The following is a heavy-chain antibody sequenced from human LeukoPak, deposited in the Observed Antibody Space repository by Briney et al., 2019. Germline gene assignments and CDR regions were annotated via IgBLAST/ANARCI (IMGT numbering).Heavy chain of an antibody. Sequence: GGSLRLSCAVSGFTFSGFWMSWSRQAPGKGREWVASINSDGSEGYYADVVKGRFTISRDNAKNSLYLQINSLRAEDTAVYYCARSSYSSSSSVWGQGTMVTVSS. CDR1: GFTFSGFW. CDR2: INSDGSEG. D-gene: IGHD6-6*01. V-gene: IGHV3-7*03. J-gene: IGHJ3*01. CDR3: ARSSYSSSSSV.